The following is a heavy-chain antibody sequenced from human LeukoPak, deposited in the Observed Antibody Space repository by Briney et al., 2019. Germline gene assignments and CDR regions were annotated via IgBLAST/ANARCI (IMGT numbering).Heavy chain of an antibody. Sequence: AGGSLRLSCAASGFTFSLYAMHWVRQAPGKGLEWVAVISYDGSNKYYADSVKGRFTISRDNSKNTLYLQMNSLRAEDTAVYYCAKDLAYCGGDCYSEPHYWGQGTLVTVSS. CDR2: ISYDGSNK. D-gene: IGHD2-21*02. CDR3: AKDLAYCGGDCYSEPHY. V-gene: IGHV3-30-3*01. J-gene: IGHJ4*02. CDR1: GFTFSLYA.